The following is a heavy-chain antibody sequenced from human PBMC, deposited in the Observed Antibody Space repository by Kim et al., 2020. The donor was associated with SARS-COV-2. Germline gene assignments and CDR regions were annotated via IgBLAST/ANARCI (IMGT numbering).Heavy chain of an antibody. D-gene: IGHD3-22*01. J-gene: IGHJ4*02. V-gene: IGHV3-7*01. CDR2: IKQDGSKK. CDR3: ARDVRYDSSGYYDIFRDY. CDR1: GFTFSSYW. Sequence: GGSLRLSCAASGFTFSSYWMSWVRQAPGKGLEWVANIKQDGSKKYYVDSVKGRFTISRDNAKNSLYLQMNSLRAEDTAVYYCARDVRYDSSGYYDIFRDYWGQGTLVTVSS.